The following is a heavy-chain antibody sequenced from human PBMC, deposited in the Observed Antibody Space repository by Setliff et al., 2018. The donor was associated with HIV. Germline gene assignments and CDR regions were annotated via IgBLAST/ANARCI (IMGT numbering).Heavy chain of an antibody. D-gene: IGHD3-3*01. CDR2: FDPEDGET. J-gene: IGHJ5*02. CDR1: GSTLTELS. V-gene: IGHV1-24*01. Sequence: ASVKVSCKVSGSTLTELSMHWVRQAPGKGLEWMGGFDPEDGETIYAQKFQGRVTMTEDTSTDTAYMELSSLRSEETAVYYCATFIWCALPPPRAPGSPKNWFDPWGQGTLVTVSS. CDR3: ATFIWCALPPPRAPGSPKNWFDP.